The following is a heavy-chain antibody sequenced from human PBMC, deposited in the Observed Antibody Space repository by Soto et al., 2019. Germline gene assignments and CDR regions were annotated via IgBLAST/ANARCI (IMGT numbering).Heavy chain of an antibody. CDR3: AREGFEYSYTY. CDR2: INGDGSYT. D-gene: IGHD5-18*01. V-gene: IGHV3-74*03. Sequence: EVQLVESGGGLVQPGGSLRLSCVASGFTFSSYWTHWVRQAPGKGLVWVSRINGDGSYTKYADSVKGRFTISRDNAKNTLYLQMNSLRAEDTAVYYCAREGFEYSYTYWGQGTLVTVSS. J-gene: IGHJ4*02. CDR1: GFTFSSYW.